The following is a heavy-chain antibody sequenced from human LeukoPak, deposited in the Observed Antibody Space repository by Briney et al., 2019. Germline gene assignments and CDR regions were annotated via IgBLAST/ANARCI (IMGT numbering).Heavy chain of an antibody. CDR1: GYSISSGYY. CDR3: ARGTRVVAGYYFDY. CDR2: IYHSGST. Sequence: SETLSLTCTVSGYSISSGYYWGWIRQPPGKGLEWIGSIYHSGSTYYNPSFKSGVTISVDTSKNQFSLNLSSVTAADTAVYYCARGTRVVAGYYFDYWGQGTLVTVSS. J-gene: IGHJ4*02. D-gene: IGHD6-19*01. V-gene: IGHV4-38-2*02.